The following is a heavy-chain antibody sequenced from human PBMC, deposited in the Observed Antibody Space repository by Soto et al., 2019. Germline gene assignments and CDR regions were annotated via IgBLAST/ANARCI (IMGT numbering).Heavy chain of an antibody. CDR3: ASYRGALYFES. CDR2: VFYGVT. V-gene: IGHV4-59*01. D-gene: IGHD3-16*01. Sequence: PSETLSLTCSVSGRSMSSNYWSWIRQSPDKGLEWRGYVFYGVTDYNPSLGGRVSMSVETSKSQFSLKLTSVTVADTAVYYCASYRGALYFESWGPGLMVIVSS. J-gene: IGHJ4*02. CDR1: GRSMSSNY.